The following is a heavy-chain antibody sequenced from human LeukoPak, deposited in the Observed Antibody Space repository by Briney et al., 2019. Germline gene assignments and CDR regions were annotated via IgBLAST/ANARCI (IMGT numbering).Heavy chain of an antibody. CDR1: GLTFRNHA. Sequence: GGSLRLSCVGSGLTFRNHAMNWVRQAPGKGLEWVAVITESGGRPHYADSIKGRFTVSRDNSKNTLYLQMNSLRAEDTAVYYCAKGHTIWGQGTLVTVSS. V-gene: IGHV3-23*01. CDR2: ITESGGRP. J-gene: IGHJ4*02. D-gene: IGHD3-3*01. CDR3: AKGHTI.